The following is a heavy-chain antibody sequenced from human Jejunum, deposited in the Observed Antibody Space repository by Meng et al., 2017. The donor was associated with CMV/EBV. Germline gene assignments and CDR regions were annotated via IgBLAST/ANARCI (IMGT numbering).Heavy chain of an antibody. CDR2: INPSSGGT. Sequence: FTGYYIHWVRQAPGQGLEWMGWINPSSGGTNFAQKFQGRVTMTRDTSISTVYMEMGSLTSDDTAVFYCARADQGTWFSYYNGMDVWGQGTTVTVSS. V-gene: IGHV1-2*02. CDR1: FTGYY. J-gene: IGHJ6*02. CDR3: ARADQGTWFSYYNGMDV. D-gene: IGHD3-10*01.